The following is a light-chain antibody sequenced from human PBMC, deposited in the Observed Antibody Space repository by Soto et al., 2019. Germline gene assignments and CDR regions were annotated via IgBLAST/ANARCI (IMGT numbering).Light chain of an antibody. Sequence: QSALTQPPSASGSAGQSVTISCTGTSSDVDHYNYVSWYQQHPGKAPKLMIHEVSKRPSGVPDRFSGSKSGNTASLTVSGLQAEDEADYYCSSYAGSNNLLFGGGTKVTVL. CDR3: SSYAGSNNLL. CDR2: EVS. J-gene: IGLJ2*01. CDR1: SSDVDHYNY. V-gene: IGLV2-8*01.